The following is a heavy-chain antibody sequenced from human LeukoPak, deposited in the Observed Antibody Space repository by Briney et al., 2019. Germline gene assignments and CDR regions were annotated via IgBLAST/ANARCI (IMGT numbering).Heavy chain of an antibody. J-gene: IGHJ4*02. V-gene: IGHV3-9*01. CDR2: ISWNSGNI. CDR3: AKMSGYNSGWYDY. CDR1: GFTFDDYA. D-gene: IGHD6-19*01. Sequence: GRSLRLSCAASGFTFDDYAMHWVRQAPGKGLEWVSGISWNSGNIGYADSVKGRFTISRDNAKSSLYLQMNSLRAEDTALYYRAKMSGYNSGWYDYWGQGTLVTVSS.